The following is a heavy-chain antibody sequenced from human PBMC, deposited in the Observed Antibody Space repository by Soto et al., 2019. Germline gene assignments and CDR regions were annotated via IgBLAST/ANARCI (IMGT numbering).Heavy chain of an antibody. CDR2: ISWDGGGT. J-gene: IGHJ4*02. CDR3: AVGELELAGGFDY. V-gene: IGHV3-43*01. D-gene: IGHD1-7*01. CDR1: GFTFDDYT. Sequence: GGSLRLSCGASGFTFDDYTMHWVRQAPGKGLEWVSLISWDGGGTYYADSVKGRFTISRDNSKNSLYLQMNSLRTEDTALYYCAVGELELAGGFDYWGQGTLVTVSS.